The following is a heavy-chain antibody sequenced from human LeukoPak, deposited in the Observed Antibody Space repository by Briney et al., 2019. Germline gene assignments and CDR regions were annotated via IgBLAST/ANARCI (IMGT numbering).Heavy chain of an antibody. Sequence: ASVKVSCKASGYTFTSYDISWVRQAPGQGLEWMGGIIPIFGTANYAQKFQGRVTITADESTSTAYMELSSLRSEDTAVYYCARERYCSSTSCYMAYWGQGTLVTVSS. V-gene: IGHV1-69*13. CDR2: IIPIFGTA. CDR3: ARERYCSSTSCYMAY. D-gene: IGHD2-2*02. J-gene: IGHJ4*02. CDR1: GYTFTSYD.